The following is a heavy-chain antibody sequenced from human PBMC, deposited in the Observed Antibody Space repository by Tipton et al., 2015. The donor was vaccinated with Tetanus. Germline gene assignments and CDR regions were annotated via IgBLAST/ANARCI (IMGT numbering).Heavy chain of an antibody. V-gene: IGHV3-53*01. CDR3: ARGKGHSSSWKYSYHGRDV. Sequence: VQLVQSGGGLIQPGGSLRLSCAASGFTVSSNYMSWVRQAPGKGLEWVSVIYSGGSTYYADSVKGRFTISRDNSKNTLYLQMNSLRAEDTAVYYCARGKGHSSSWKYSYHGRDVWGQGTTVTVSS. D-gene: IGHD6-13*01. CDR1: GFTVSSNY. CDR2: IYSGGST. J-gene: IGHJ6*02.